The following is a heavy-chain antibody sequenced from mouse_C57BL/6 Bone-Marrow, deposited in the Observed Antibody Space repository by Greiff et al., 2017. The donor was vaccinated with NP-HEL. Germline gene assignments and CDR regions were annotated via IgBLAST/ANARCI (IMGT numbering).Heavy chain of an antibody. J-gene: IGHJ3*01. CDR3: ARDWDGFFAY. Sequence: VQLQQPGAELVMPGASVKLSCKASGYTFTSYWMHWVKQRPGQGLEWIGEIDPSDSYTNYNQKFKGKSTLTVDKSSSTAYMQLSSLTSEDSAVYYWARDWDGFFAYWGQGTRVTVSA. V-gene: IGHV1-69*01. CDR2: IDPSDSYT. D-gene: IGHD4-1*01. CDR1: GYTFTSYW.